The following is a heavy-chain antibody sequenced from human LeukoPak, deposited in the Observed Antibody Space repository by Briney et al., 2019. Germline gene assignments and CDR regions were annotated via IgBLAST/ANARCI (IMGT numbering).Heavy chain of an antibody. Sequence: SVKVSCKASGGTFSSYAISWVRQAPGQGLEWMGGIIPIFGTANYAQKFQGRVTITADESTSTAYMELSSLRSDDTAVYYCARDCSSTSCYVTGFDPWGQGTLVTVSS. J-gene: IGHJ5*02. CDR3: ARDCSSTSCYVTGFDP. V-gene: IGHV1-69*01. CDR2: IIPIFGTA. CDR1: GGTFSSYA. D-gene: IGHD2-2*01.